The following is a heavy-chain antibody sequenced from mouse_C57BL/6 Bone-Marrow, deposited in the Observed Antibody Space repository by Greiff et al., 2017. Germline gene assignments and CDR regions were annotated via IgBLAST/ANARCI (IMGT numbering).Heavy chain of an antibody. CDR1: GFTFSDYG. CDR3: ARWNYAWFAD. V-gene: IGHV5-17*01. D-gene: IGHD2-4*01. Sequence: EVQLVESGGGLVKPGGSLKLSCAASGFTFSDYGMHWVRQAPEKGLEWVAYLSSGRSTIYYADTVKGRFTISRDNAKNTLFLQMTSLRSEDTAMYYCARWNYAWFADWGQGTLVTVSA. J-gene: IGHJ3*01. CDR2: LSSGRSTI.